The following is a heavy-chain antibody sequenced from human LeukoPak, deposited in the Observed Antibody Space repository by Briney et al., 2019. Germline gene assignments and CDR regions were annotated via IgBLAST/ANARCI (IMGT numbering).Heavy chain of an antibody. CDR1: GFTFSSYA. V-gene: IGHV3-30-3*01. D-gene: IGHD3-10*01. CDR2: ISYDGSNK. CDR3: AKDNRDYYIDY. J-gene: IGHJ4*02. Sequence: PGRSLRLSCAASGFTFSSYAMHWVRQAPGKGLEWVAVISYDGSNKYYADSVKGRFTISRDNSENTLYLQMNSLRAEDTAVYYCAKDNRDYYIDYWGQGTLVTVSS.